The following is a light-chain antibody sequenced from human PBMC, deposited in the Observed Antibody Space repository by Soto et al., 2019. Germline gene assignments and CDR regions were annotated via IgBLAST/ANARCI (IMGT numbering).Light chain of an antibody. V-gene: IGLV2-14*03. CDR3: SSCTSSRTWV. CDR2: DVF. CDR1: SSDVGGYSY. Sequence: QSALTQPASVSGSPGQSITISCTGTSSDVGGYSYVSWYQHHPGKAPKVIIYDVFNRPSGVSNRFSGSKSGNTASLTISGLQAEDEADYYCSSCTSSRTWVFGGGTKLTVL. J-gene: IGLJ3*02.